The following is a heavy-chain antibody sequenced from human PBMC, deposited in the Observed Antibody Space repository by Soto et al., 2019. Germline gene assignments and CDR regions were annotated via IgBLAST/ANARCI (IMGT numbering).Heavy chain of an antibody. CDR2: ISNSGSVI. CDR1: GFSFISYS. Sequence: GGSLRLSCAASGFSFISYSMSWVRQAPGKGLEWVSYISNSGSVIHDADSVKGRFTISRDNAKNSLSLQMNSLRDEDTALYYCVRVYASNTFDIWGQGTVVTVSS. D-gene: IGHD2-2*01. CDR3: VRVYASNTFDI. V-gene: IGHV3-48*02. J-gene: IGHJ3*02.